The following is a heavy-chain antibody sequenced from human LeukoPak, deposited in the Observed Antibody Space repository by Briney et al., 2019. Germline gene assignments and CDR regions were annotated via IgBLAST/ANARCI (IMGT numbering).Heavy chain of an antibody. V-gene: IGHV4-34*01. Sequence: SETLSLTCGVSGGSLSFYYWSWIRQSPGKGLEWIAEISQNGDSNYNMSLKSRVTISLDKSKNQVSLKLNSVTAADTAVYYCAKFFTGEYVRAFDVWGQGTMVTVSS. CDR1: GGSLSFYY. D-gene: IGHD3-10*02. CDR2: ISQNGDS. CDR3: AKFFTGEYVRAFDV. J-gene: IGHJ3*01.